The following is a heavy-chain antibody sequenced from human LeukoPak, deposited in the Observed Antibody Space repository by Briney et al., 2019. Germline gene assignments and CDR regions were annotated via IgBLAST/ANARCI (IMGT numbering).Heavy chain of an antibody. CDR2: IYSSGST. Sequence: SETLSLTCSVSGVSISSGSNYWGWIRQPPGKTLEWIGSIYSSGSTYYNPSLKSRVIILIDTTKNHFSLNLSSVTAADTAVYYCARSDGYGLVGIWGQGTMVTVSS. CDR3: ARSDGYGLVGI. V-gene: IGHV4-39*07. D-gene: IGHD3-10*01. J-gene: IGHJ3*02. CDR1: GVSISSGSNY.